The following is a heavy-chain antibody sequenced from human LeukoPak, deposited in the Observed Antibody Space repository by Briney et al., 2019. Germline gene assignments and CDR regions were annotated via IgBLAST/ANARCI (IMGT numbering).Heavy chain of an antibody. D-gene: IGHD3-3*01. Sequence: GASVKVSCKASGYTFTGYYMHWVRQAPGQGLEWMGWINPNSGGTNYAQKFQGRVTMTRDTSISTAYMELSRLRSDDTAVYYCARDEVITIFGVVQPGFDYWGQGTLVTVSS. V-gene: IGHV1-2*02. CDR1: GYTFTGYY. CDR2: INPNSGGT. CDR3: ARDEVITIFGVVQPGFDY. J-gene: IGHJ4*02.